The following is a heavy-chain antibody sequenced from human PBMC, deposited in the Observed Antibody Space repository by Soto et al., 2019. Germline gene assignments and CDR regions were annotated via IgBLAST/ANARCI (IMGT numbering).Heavy chain of an antibody. Sequence: QVPLVESGGGLVRPGGSLRLSCAASGFTFTDYYMNWIRQSPGKGLEWVSYISQGGTDTNYADSVKGRFTISRDNAKNSVYLEMNSLRDEDTAVDYCVSVARLAAHWGQGTLVTVSS. D-gene: IGHD6-25*01. J-gene: IGHJ4*02. CDR2: ISQGGTDT. CDR1: GFTFTDYY. V-gene: IGHV3-11*05. CDR3: VSVARLAAH.